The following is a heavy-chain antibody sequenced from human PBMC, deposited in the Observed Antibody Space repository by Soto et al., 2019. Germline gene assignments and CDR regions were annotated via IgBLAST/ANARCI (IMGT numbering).Heavy chain of an antibody. D-gene: IGHD3-22*01. CDR2: IYSLGNT. CDR1: GGSSSSSFYY. Sequence: QLQLQESGPGLVKPSETLSLTCTVSGGSSSSSFYYWGWIRQPPGQGLEWLGTIYSLGNTYYNPSLKSRVTISVDKSKSQLFLKLSSVTAPDTAVYYCGRQIYDSSGYSYAYWGQGTLVTVSS. J-gene: IGHJ4*02. CDR3: GRQIYDSSGYSYAY. V-gene: IGHV4-39*01.